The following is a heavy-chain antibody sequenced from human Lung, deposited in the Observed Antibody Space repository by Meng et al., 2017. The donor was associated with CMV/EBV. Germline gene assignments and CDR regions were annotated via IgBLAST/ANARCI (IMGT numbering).Heavy chain of an antibody. CDR1: GCSIRSID. V-gene: IGHV4-4*07. J-gene: IGHJ1*01. D-gene: IGHD5-24*01. CDR2: IYTSGST. Sequence: QVQLQEPGPGLVKLSETLSLTCTVSGCSIRSIDWSWIGHPAGKRLEWSGRIYTSGSTNYNASLKSRVTMSVDTSKNQFSLKLSSVTAADTAVYYCARGSRDEAFQHGGQGTLVTVSS. CDR3: ARGSRDEAFQH.